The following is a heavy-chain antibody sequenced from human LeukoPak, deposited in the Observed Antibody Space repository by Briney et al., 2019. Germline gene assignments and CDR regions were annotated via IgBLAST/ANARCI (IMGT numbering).Heavy chain of an antibody. CDR3: ASLSSLDLLWFDP. CDR1: GGSISSGSYY. J-gene: IGHJ5*02. V-gene: IGHV4-39*01. CDR2: SYYSGST. Sequence: SETLSLTCTVSGGSISSGSYYWRWVPQPPGKGLECIGSSYYSGSTYYNASLKSRVTISVDTSKNQFTLKLSSVTAADTAVYYCASLSSLDLLWFDPWGQGTLVTVSS. D-gene: IGHD1-7*01.